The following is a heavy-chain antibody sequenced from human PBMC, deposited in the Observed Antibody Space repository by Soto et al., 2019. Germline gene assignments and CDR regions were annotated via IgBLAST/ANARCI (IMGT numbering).Heavy chain of an antibody. CDR1: GFTVSSNY. Sequence: GGSLRLSCAASGFTVSSNYMSWVRQAPGKGLEWVSVIYSGGSTYYADSVKGRFTISRDNSKNTLYLQMNSLRAEDTAVYYCARDYAVPGVWYFDLWGRGTLVTVSS. CDR3: ARDYAVPGVWYFDL. J-gene: IGHJ2*01. V-gene: IGHV3-66*01. D-gene: IGHD3-16*01. CDR2: IYSGGST.